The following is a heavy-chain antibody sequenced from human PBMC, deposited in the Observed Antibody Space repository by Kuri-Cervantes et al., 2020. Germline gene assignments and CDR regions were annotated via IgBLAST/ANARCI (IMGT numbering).Heavy chain of an antibody. CDR2: INHSGGT. D-gene: IGHD3-22*01. Sequence: SETLSLTCAASGGSFSGYNWAWIRQSPGKGLEWIGEINHSGGTKYNASLKSRVTISVDTSKNQFSLKLKSVTAADTAVYYCARGVGSSGYYGGWFDPWGQGTLVTVSS. CDR3: ARGVGSSGYYGGWFDP. J-gene: IGHJ5*02. V-gene: IGHV4-34*01. CDR1: GGSFSGYN.